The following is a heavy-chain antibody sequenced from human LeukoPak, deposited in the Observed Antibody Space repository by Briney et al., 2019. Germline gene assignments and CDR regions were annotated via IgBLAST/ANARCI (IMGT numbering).Heavy chain of an antibody. J-gene: IGHJ4*02. Sequence: GGSLRLSCATTGFTIRRSYMSWVRQAAGKGLEWVSVIYSGGDTIHADSVKGRFSISRDSSNVYLQMNSLRAEDTAVYYCARDSYGEGYGGNFDYWGQGTLVTVSS. D-gene: IGHD4-17*01. CDR2: IYSGGDT. CDR1: GFTIRRSY. CDR3: ARDSYGEGYGGNFDY. V-gene: IGHV3-53*05.